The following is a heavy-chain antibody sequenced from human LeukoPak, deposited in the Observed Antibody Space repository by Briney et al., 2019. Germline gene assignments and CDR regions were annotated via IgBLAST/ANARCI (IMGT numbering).Heavy chain of an antibody. Sequence: GGSLRLSCAASGFTFSSYALSWVRQAPGKGLVWVSSLSASGYNTTYADSVKGRFTISRDNSKNTVYLQMNSLRAEDTAVYYCAKDPYGTRYFDYWGQGTLVTVSS. CDR2: LSASGYNT. V-gene: IGHV3-23*01. D-gene: IGHD2-2*01. J-gene: IGHJ4*02. CDR3: AKDPYGTRYFDY. CDR1: GFTFSSYA.